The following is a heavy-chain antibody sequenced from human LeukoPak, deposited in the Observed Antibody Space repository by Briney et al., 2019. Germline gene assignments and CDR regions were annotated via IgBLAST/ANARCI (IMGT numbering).Heavy chain of an antibody. CDR2: IYYSGGT. D-gene: IGHD5-18*01. CDR3: ARLNTAMAVDY. V-gene: IGHV4-31*03. CDR1: GGSISSGGYY. Sequence: SETLSLTCTVSGGSISSGGYYWSWIRQHPGKGLEWIGYIYYSGGTYYNPSLKSRVTISVDTSKNQFSLKLSSVTAADTAVYYCARLNTAMAVDYWGQGTLVTVSS. J-gene: IGHJ4*02.